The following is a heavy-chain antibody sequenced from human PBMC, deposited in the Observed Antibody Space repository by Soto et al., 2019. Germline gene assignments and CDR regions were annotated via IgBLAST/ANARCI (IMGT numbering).Heavy chain of an antibody. CDR1: GFTFTSSA. CDR3: AAARPYYDFWSGSSPLYFDY. Sequence: SVKVSCKASGFTFTSSAVQWVRQARGQRLEWIGWIVVGSGNTNYAQKFQERVTITRDMATSTAYTELSSLRSEDTAVYYCAAARPYYDFWSGSSPLYFDYWGQGTLVTVSS. V-gene: IGHV1-58*01. J-gene: IGHJ4*02. CDR2: IVVGSGNT. D-gene: IGHD3-3*01.